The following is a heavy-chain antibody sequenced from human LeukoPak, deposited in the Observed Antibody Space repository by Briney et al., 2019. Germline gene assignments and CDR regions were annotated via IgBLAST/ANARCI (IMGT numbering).Heavy chain of an antibody. CDR1: GFTFSSYW. CDR2: INTDGSST. V-gene: IGHV3-74*01. Sequence: GGSLRLSCAVSGFTFSSYWMYWVRQGPGKGLVWVAGINTDGSSTSYADSVKGRVTISRDNAKNTLYLQMSSLRAEDTAVYYCARGVATIFGSSWYYNYWGQGTLVTVSS. CDR3: ARGVATIFGSSWYYNY. D-gene: IGHD5-12*01. J-gene: IGHJ4*02.